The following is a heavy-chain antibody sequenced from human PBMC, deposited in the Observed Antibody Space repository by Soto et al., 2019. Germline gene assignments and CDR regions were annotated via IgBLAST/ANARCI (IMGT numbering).Heavy chain of an antibody. CDR3: ARAFQIVDIYYYGMDG. CDR2: ISYDGSNK. CDR1: GFTFSSYA. Sequence: GGSLRLSCAASGFTFSSYAMHWVRQAPGKGLEWVAVISYDGSNKYYADSVKGRFTISRDNSKNTLYLQMNSLRAEDTAVYDCARAFQIVDIYYYGMDGWGQGTTVTVSS. J-gene: IGHJ6*02. D-gene: IGHD3-9*01. V-gene: IGHV3-30-3*01.